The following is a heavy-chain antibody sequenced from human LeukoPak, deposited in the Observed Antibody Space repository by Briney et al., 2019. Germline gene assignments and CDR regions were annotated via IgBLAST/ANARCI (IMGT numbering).Heavy chain of an antibody. CDR3: ATAGSYRFDY. Sequence: GMSLRLSCVASGFTFDDYAMHWVRQAPGKGLEWVSGIDWNTGDIGYVDSVKGRFTISRDNAKNTLYLQMNSLTAEDTAVYYCATAGSYRFDYWGQGTLVTVSS. CDR2: IDWNTGDI. J-gene: IGHJ4*02. V-gene: IGHV3-9*01. D-gene: IGHD3-9*01. CDR1: GFTFDDYA.